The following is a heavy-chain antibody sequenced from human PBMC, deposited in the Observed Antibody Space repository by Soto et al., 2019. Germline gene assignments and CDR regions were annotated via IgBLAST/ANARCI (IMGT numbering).Heavy chain of an antibody. CDR2: IYYSGST. J-gene: IGHJ3*02. CDR3: ARDDAIFGVVHAFDI. D-gene: IGHD3-3*01. CDR1: GGSISSSSYY. Sequence: PSETLSLTCTVSGGSISSSSYYWGWIRQPPGKGLEWIGSIYYSGSTYYNPSLKSRVTISVDTSKNQFSLKLSSVTAADTAVYYCARDDAIFGVVHAFDIWGQGTMVTVSS. V-gene: IGHV4-39*02.